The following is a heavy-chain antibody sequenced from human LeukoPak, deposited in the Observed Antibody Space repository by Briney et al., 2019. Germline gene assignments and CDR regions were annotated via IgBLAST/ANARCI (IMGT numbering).Heavy chain of an antibody. V-gene: IGHV4-59*01. Sequence: TSETLSLTCTVSGGSISSYYWSWIRQPPGKGLEWIGYIYYSGSTNYNPSLKSRVAMSVDTSKNQFSLKLSSVTAADTAVYYCARVPPSGSYLYYFDYWGQGTLVTVSS. D-gene: IGHD1-26*01. CDR1: GGSISSYY. J-gene: IGHJ4*02. CDR3: ARVPPSGSYLYYFDY. CDR2: IYYSGST.